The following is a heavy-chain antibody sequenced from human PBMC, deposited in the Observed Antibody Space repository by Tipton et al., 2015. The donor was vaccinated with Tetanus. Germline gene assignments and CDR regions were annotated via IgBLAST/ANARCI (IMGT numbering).Heavy chain of an antibody. D-gene: IGHD3-22*01. CDR1: GGSISNYY. J-gene: IGHJ3*02. Sequence: TLSLTCSVPGGSISNYYWNWIRQPAGKGLEWIGRIYVTGAINYSPALQSRVTMSVDTAKNQFSLGLSSVTAADAAMYYCAREDVYYHDGSGFYAFDIWGRGTMVAVSS. CDR2: IYVTGAI. V-gene: IGHV4-4*07. CDR3: AREDVYYHDGSGFYAFDI.